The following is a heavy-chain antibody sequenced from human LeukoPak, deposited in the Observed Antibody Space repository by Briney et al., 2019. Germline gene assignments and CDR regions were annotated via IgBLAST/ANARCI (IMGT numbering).Heavy chain of an antibody. J-gene: IGHJ4*02. CDR1: GYTFTGYY. D-gene: IGHD4-17*01. Sequence: ASVKVSCKASGYTFTGYYIHWVRLAPGQGLEWMGWLNPNSGDTNYAQKFQGRVTMTRDTSISTAYMEVTQLTSDDTAVYYCWGAVSNAVEYWGQGTLVIVSS. CDR3: WGAVSNAVEY. CDR2: LNPNSGDT. V-gene: IGHV1-2*02.